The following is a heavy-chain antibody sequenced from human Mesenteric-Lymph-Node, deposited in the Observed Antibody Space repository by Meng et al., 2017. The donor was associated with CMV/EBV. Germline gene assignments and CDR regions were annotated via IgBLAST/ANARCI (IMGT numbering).Heavy chain of an antibody. CDR3: AKESKGITFGGLYYYYGMDV. CDR2: ISGSGGST. J-gene: IGHJ6*02. V-gene: IGHV3-23*01. CDR1: GFTFSSYA. Sequence: GESLKISCAASGFTFSSYAMSWVRQAPGKGLEWVSAISGSGGSTYYADSVKGRFTISRDNSKNTLYLQMNSLRAEDTAVYYCAKESKGITFGGLYYYYGMDVWGQGTTVTVSS. D-gene: IGHD3-16*01.